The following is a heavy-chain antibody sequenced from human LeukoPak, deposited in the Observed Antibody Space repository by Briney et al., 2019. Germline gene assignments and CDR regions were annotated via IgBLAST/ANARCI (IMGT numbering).Heavy chain of an antibody. D-gene: IGHD5-24*01. Sequence: SETLSLTCTVSGGSISSYYWSWIRQSPGKGLEWIGYIYTSGSTNYNPSLKSRVTISVDTSKNQFSLKLSSVTAADTAVYYCARHARRWLQTNYYYYYYMDVWGKGTTVTVSS. J-gene: IGHJ6*03. CDR2: IYTSGST. CDR3: ARHARRWLQTNYYYYYYMDV. CDR1: GGSISSYY. V-gene: IGHV4-4*09.